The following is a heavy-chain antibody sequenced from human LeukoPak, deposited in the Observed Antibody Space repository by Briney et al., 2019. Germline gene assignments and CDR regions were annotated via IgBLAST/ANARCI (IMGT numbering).Heavy chain of an antibody. CDR1: GFTFGSYG. CDR2: IRYDGSNK. J-gene: IGHJ4*02. Sequence: GGSLRLSCAASGFTFGSYGMHWVRQAPGKGLEWVAFIRYDGSNKYYADSVKGRFTISRDNSKNTLYLQMNSLRAEDTAVYYCAKDRARPGLAVVGGPVSPLDYWGQGTLVTVPS. V-gene: IGHV3-30*02. CDR3: AKDRARPGLAVVGGPVSPLDY. D-gene: IGHD6-19*01.